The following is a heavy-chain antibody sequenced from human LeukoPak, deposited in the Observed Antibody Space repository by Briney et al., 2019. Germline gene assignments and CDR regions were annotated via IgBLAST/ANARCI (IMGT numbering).Heavy chain of an antibody. Sequence: GSSVKVSCKASGGTFSTYAISWVRQAPGQGLEWMGRIIPILSITNYAQKFQGRVTITADKSTSTAYMELSSLRSEDTAVYYCAREVGDGYNFDYWGQGTLVTVSS. V-gene: IGHV1-69*04. CDR2: IIPILSIT. D-gene: IGHD5-12*01. CDR3: AREVGDGYNFDY. J-gene: IGHJ4*02. CDR1: GGTFSTYA.